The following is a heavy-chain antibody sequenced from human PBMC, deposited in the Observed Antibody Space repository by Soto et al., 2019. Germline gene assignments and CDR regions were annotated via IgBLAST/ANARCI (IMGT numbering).Heavy chain of an antibody. CDR3: ARGVSLTDYYYGMDV. D-gene: IGHD2-21*01. CDR1: GGSISSSNW. V-gene: IGHV4-4*02. CDR2: IYHSGST. Sequence: SETLSLTCAVSGGSISSSNWWSWVRQPPGKGLEWIGEIYHSGSTNYNPSLKSRVTISVDKSKNQFSLKLSSVTAADTAVYYCARGVSLTDYYYGMDVWGQGTTVTVSS. J-gene: IGHJ6*02.